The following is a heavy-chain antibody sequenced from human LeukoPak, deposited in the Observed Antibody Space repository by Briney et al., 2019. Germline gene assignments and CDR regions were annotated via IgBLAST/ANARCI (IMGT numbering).Heavy chain of an antibody. CDR2: TYISGST. CDR3: ARLAFGVVGYFDY. J-gene: IGHJ4*02. V-gene: IGHV4-4*07. D-gene: IGHD3-3*01. Sequence: SETLSLTCTVSGGSISSYYWNWIRQPAGKGLEWIGRTYISGSTNYNPSLKSRVTMSVDTSKNQFSLKLSSVTAADTAVYYCARLAFGVVGYFDYWGQGTLVTVSS. CDR1: GGSISSYY.